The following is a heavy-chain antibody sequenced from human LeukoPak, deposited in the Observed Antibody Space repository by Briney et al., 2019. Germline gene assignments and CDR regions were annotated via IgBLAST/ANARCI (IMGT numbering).Heavy chain of an antibody. Sequence: GGSLRLSCAASGFTFSSYSMNWVRQAPGKGLEWVSSISSSSSYIYYADSVKGRFTISRDNSKNTLYLQMNSLRAEDTAVYYCAREVGATMAYYFDYWGQGTLVTVSS. D-gene: IGHD1-26*01. V-gene: IGHV3-21*01. CDR2: ISSSSSYI. CDR1: GFTFSSYS. CDR3: AREVGATMAYYFDY. J-gene: IGHJ4*02.